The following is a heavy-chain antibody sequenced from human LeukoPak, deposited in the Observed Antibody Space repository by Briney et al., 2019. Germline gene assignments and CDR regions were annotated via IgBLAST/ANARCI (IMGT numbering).Heavy chain of an antibody. CDR2: IYSDGTT. J-gene: IGHJ3*01. Sequence: GGSLRLSCAPSGLSVSSNCMSWVRQAPGKGLEWVSSIYSDGTTYYTESVRGRYTISRDNSKNTVYLQMNILRADDSAVYYCASAPTTMIVGAFDVWGQGRRVTVSS. D-gene: IGHD3-22*01. CDR3: ASAPTTMIVGAFDV. CDR1: GLSVSSNC. V-gene: IGHV3-53*01.